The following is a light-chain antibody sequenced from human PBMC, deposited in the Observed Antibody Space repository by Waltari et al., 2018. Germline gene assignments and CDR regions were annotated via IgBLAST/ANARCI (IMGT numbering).Light chain of an antibody. CDR2: LGS. V-gene: IGKV2-28*01. Sequence: DIVMTQYPLSLPVTPGEPASISCRSSQSLLHSNGYNYLDWNLQRPGQSPQLLIYLGSHRDSGLHDRFSGSGSGTDFTLKISRVEAEDVGVSYCMQALQTPRTFGQGTKVEIK. CDR1: QSLLHSNGYNY. J-gene: IGKJ1*01. CDR3: MQALQTPRT.